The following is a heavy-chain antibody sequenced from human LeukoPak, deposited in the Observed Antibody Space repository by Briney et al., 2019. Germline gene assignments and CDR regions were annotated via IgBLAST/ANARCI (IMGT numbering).Heavy chain of an antibody. D-gene: IGHD3-3*01. J-gene: IGHJ6*03. CDR3: ARVDSGITIFGVVIKDYYYYMDV. CDR2: IYYSGST. CDR1: GGSISSSSYY. V-gene: IGHV4-39*07. Sequence: SETLSLTCTVSGGSISSSSYYWGWIRQPPGKGLEWIGSIYYSGSTYYNPSLKSRVTISVDTSKNQFSLKLSSVTAADTAVYYCARVDSGITIFGVVIKDYYYYMDVWGKGTTVTVSS.